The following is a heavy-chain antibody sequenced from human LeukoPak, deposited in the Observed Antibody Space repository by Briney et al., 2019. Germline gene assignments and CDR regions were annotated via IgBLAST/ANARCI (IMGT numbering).Heavy chain of an antibody. CDR2: ISYDGTNE. Sequence: GGSLRLSCAAAGFTFRSYAMHWVRQAPGKGLEWVTVISYDGTNEYYADSVKGRFTISRDNSKNTFYLQMNSLRAEDTAVYYCARDMGYSIAVAGKGFGYWGQGILVTVSS. D-gene: IGHD6-19*01. CDR3: ARDMGYSIAVAGKGFGY. J-gene: IGHJ4*02. V-gene: IGHV3-30-3*01. CDR1: GFTFRSYA.